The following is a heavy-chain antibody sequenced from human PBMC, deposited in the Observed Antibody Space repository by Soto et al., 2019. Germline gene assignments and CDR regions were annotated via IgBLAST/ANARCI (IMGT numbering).Heavy chain of an antibody. V-gene: IGHV4-39*01. D-gene: IGHD3-10*01. CDR2: IYYSGST. CDR1: GGSISSSGYY. CDR3: ARLRAHYYYYGMDV. J-gene: IGHJ6*02. Sequence: PSETLSLTCTVSGGSISSSGYYWGWIRQPPGKGLEWIGSIYYSGSTYYNPSLKSRVTISVDTSKNQFSLKLSSVTAADTAVYYCARLRAHYYYYGMDVWGQGTTVTYSS.